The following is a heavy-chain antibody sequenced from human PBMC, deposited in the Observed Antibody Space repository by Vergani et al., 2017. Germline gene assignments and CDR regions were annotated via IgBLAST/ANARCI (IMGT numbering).Heavy chain of an antibody. CDR1: GYSFTSYW. Sequence: EVQLVQSGAEVKKPGESLKISCKGSGYSFTSYWIGWVRQMPGKGLEWMGIIYPGDSDTRYSPSSQGQVTISADKSIRTAYLQWSSLKASDTAMYYCASSSDSSGWYGYFQHWGQGTLVTVSS. CDR3: ASSSDSSGWYGYFQH. V-gene: IGHV5-51*03. J-gene: IGHJ1*01. D-gene: IGHD6-19*01. CDR2: IYPGDSDT.